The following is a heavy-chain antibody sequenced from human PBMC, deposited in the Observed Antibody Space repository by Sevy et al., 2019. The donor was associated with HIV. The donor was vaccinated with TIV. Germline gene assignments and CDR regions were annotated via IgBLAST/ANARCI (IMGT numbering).Heavy chain of an antibody. J-gene: IGHJ6*02. CDR2: IYTSGST. Sequence: SETLSLTCTVSGGSISSYYWSWIRQPAGKGLEWIGRIYTSGSTNYNPSLKSRVTMSVDTSKNQFSLKLDSVTAADTAVYYCARDDHCSGGSCYSRAYYYGMDVWGQGTTVTVSS. V-gene: IGHV4-4*07. CDR1: GGSISSYY. CDR3: ARDDHCSGGSCYSRAYYYGMDV. D-gene: IGHD2-15*01.